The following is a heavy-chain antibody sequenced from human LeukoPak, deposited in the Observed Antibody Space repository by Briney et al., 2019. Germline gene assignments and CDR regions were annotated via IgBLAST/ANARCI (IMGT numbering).Heavy chain of an antibody. V-gene: IGHV1-69*06. J-gene: IGHJ6*03. CDR3: ASPRGYAPDHTGPYYYYYMDV. D-gene: IGHD5-18*01. CDR1: GYTFTSYG. CDR2: IIPIFGTA. Sequence: GASVKVSCKASGYTFTSYGISWVRQAPGQGLEWMGGIIPIFGTANYAQKFQGRVTITADKSTSTAYMELSSLRSEDTAVYYCASPRGYAPDHTGPYYYYYMDVWGKGTTVTVSS.